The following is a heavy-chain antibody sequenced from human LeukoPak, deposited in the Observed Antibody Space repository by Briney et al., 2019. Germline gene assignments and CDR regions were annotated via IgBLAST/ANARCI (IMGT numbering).Heavy chain of an antibody. Sequence: SETLSLTCSVSGGSISSYYWTWIRQPPGKGLEWIGYIYFSGSTNYNPSLKNRVTFSVDTSKNQFSLNLSSATAADTAVYYCARGYTSGWSPALDIWGQGTMVTVS. CDR1: GGSISSYY. J-gene: IGHJ3*02. V-gene: IGHV4-59*01. D-gene: IGHD6-19*01. CDR3: ARGYTSGWSPALDI. CDR2: IYFSGST.